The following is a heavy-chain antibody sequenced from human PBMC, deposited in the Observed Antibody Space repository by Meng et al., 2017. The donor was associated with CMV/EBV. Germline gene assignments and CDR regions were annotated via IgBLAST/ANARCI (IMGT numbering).Heavy chain of an antibody. V-gene: IGHV3-30-3*01. Sequence: GESLKISCAASGFTFSSYAMHWVRQAPGKGLEWVAVISYDGSNKYYADSVKGRFTISRDNSKNTLYLQMNSLRAEDTAVYYCARWGCSSTSCYEAYYGMDVWGQGTTVTVSS. D-gene: IGHD2-2*01. CDR1: GFTFSSYA. J-gene: IGHJ6*02. CDR2: ISYDGSNK. CDR3: ARWGCSSTSCYEAYYGMDV.